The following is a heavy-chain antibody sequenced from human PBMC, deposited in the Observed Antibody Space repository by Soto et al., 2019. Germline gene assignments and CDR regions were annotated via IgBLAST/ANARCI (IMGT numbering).Heavy chain of an antibody. CDR2: ISGSGGST. J-gene: IGHJ6*02. V-gene: IGHV3-23*01. Sequence: EVQLLESGGGLVQPGGSLRLSCAASGFTFSSYAMSWVRQAPGKGLEWVSAISGSGGSTYYADSVKGRFTISRDNSKNTLYLQMNSLRAEDTAVYYCAKYPGEQYYDFWSGYHYGMDVWGQGTTVTVSS. D-gene: IGHD3-3*01. CDR1: GFTFSSYA. CDR3: AKYPGEQYYDFWSGYHYGMDV.